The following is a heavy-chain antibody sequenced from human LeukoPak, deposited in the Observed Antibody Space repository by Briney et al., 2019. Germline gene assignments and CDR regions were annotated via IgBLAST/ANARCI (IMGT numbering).Heavy chain of an antibody. CDR2: ISAYNGNT. J-gene: IGHJ6*02. CDR3: ARTSVYCTNGVCYPYYYYGMDV. CDR1: GYTFTSYG. Sequence: ASVKASCKASGYTFTSYGISWVRQAPGQGLEWMGWISAYNGNTNYAQKLQGRVTMTTDTSTSTAYMELRSLRSDDTAVYYCARTSVYCTNGVCYPYYYYGMDVWGQGTTVTVSS. D-gene: IGHD2-8*01. V-gene: IGHV1-18*01.